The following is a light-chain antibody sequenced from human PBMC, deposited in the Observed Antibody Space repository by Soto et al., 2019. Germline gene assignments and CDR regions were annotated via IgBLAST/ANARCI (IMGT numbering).Light chain of an antibody. V-gene: IGKV3-20*01. J-gene: IGKJ1*01. CDR3: QQYHTSPLT. CDR2: GAS. CDR1: QSVSSSY. Sequence: EIVFTQAPGTLVLFPGERATFSCKASQSVSSSYIAWYQQKRGQAPRRLIYGASIRATGIPDRFSGSGSGTDFTLTISRLEPEDFALYYCQQYHTSPLTFGQGTKVDIK.